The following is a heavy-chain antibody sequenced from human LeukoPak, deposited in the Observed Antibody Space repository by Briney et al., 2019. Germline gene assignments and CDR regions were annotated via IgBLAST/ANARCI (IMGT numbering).Heavy chain of an antibody. Sequence: PGGSLRLSCAASGFTFSSYSMNWVRQAPGKGLEWVSSISSSSSYIYYADSVKGRFTISRDNAKNSLYLQMNSLRAEDTAVYYCARDYYDSSGYYYQSAFDIWGQGTMVTVSS. CDR3: ARDYYDSSGYYYQSAFDI. D-gene: IGHD3-22*01. CDR1: GFTFSSYS. CDR2: ISSSSSYI. V-gene: IGHV3-21*01. J-gene: IGHJ3*02.